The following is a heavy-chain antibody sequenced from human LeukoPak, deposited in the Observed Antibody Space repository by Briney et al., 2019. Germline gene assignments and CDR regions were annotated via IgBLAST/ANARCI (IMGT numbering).Heavy chain of an antibody. J-gene: IGHJ5*02. CDR3: ARGWNYYGSGSYYKRSYNWFDP. CDR2: INHSGST. V-gene: IGHV4-34*01. Sequence: SETLSLACAVYGGSFSGYYWSWIRQPPGKGLEWIGEINHSGSTNYNPPLKSRVTISVDTSKNQFSLKLSSVTAADTAVYYCARGWNYYGSGSYYKRSYNWFDPRGQGTLVTVSS. D-gene: IGHD3-10*01. CDR1: GGSFSGYY.